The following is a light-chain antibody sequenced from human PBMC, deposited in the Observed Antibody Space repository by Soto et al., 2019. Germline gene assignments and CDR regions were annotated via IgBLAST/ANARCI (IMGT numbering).Light chain of an antibody. CDR3: QSYDSSLSGVV. V-gene: IGLV1-40*01. J-gene: IGLJ2*01. CDR2: GNN. CDR1: SSNIGADYD. Sequence: QSVLTQSPSVSGAPGQRVTISCTGSSSNIGADYDVHWYQQFPGTAPKLLIYGNNNRPSGVPDRFSGSKSGTSASLAITGLQAEDEADYYCQSYDSSLSGVVFGGVTKLTVL.